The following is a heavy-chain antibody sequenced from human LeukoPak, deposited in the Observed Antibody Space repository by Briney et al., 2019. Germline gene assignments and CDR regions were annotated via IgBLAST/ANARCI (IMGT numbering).Heavy chain of an antibody. J-gene: IGHJ5*02. CDR3: ARQVPGCSGGSCYSGWFDP. CDR2: LYLGDSET. CDR1: GYSFTSYW. V-gene: IGHV5-51*01. Sequence: GESLKISCKGSGYSFTSYWIGWVRQMPGKGLEWMGILYLGDSETRYSSSFQGQVTISADRSISTAYLQWSSLKASDTAMYYCARQVPGCSGGSCYSGWFDPWGQGTLVIVSS. D-gene: IGHD2-15*01.